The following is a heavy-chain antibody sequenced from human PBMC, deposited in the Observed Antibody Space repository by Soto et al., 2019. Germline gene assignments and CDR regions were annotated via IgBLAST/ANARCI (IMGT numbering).Heavy chain of an antibody. D-gene: IGHD5-12*01. CDR1: GYTFTSYD. CDR2: MNPNSGNT. V-gene: IGHV1-8*01. Sequence: ASVKVSCKASGYTFTSYDINWLRQATGQGLEWMGWMNPNSGNTGYAQKFQGRVTMTRNTSISTAYMELSSLRSEDTAVYYCARGRGARGYSGYDKQYNWFDPWGQGTLVTVSS. CDR3: ARGRGARGYSGYDKQYNWFDP. J-gene: IGHJ5*02.